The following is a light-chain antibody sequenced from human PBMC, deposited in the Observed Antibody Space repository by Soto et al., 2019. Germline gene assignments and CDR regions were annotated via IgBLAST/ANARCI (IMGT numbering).Light chain of an antibody. Sequence: EIVITQSPATLSVSPGEKATLSCRASQSVSNNLAWFKQKPGQVPRLLIYGASNRATGVSARFSGSGSGTEFTLTIRSLKSEDFAVYYCQQYHYWWTFGQGTKLDIK. CDR2: GAS. CDR1: QSVSNN. V-gene: IGKV3-15*01. J-gene: IGKJ1*01. CDR3: QQYHYWWT.